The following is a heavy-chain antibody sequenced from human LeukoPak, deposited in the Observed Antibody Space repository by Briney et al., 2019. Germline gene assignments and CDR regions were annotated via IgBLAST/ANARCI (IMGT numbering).Heavy chain of an antibody. CDR2: ISSSGTTT. V-gene: IGHV3-48*03. CDR1: GFTFRNYE. D-gene: IGHD6-19*01. Sequence: GGSPRLSRAASGFTFRNYEMNWVRQAPGKGLEWVSYISSSGTTTYYADSVKGRFTISRDNAKNSLYLQMNTLRAEDTAVYYCARVGSGWGFDYWGQGTLVTVSS. CDR3: ARVGSGWGFDY. J-gene: IGHJ4*02.